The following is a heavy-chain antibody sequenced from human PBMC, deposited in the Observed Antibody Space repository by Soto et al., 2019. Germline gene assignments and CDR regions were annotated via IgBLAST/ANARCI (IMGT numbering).Heavy chain of an antibody. CDR1: GFTVSSNY. D-gene: IGHD2-2*01. V-gene: IGHV3-53*01. CDR3: ARDNTVVAPAAGPYGMDV. CDR2: IYSGGST. Sequence: GGSLRLSCAASGFTVSSNYMSWVRQAPGKGLEWVSVIYSGGSTYYADSVKGRFTISRDNSKNTLYLQMNSLRAEDTAVYYCARDNTVVAPAAGPYGMDVWGQGTTVTVSS. J-gene: IGHJ6*02.